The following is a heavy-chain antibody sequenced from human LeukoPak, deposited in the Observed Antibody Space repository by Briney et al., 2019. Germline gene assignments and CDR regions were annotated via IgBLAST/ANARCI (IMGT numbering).Heavy chain of an antibody. CDR3: AREGGSRVVIYFDY. J-gene: IGHJ4*02. Sequence: GGSLRLSCAASGFTFSSYSMNWVRQAPGKGLEWVSYISSSGSTIYYADSVKGRFTISRDNAKNSLYLLMNSLRAEDTAVYYCAREGGSRVVIYFDYWGQGTLVTVSS. CDR2: ISSSGSTI. CDR1: GFTFSSYS. V-gene: IGHV3-48*04. D-gene: IGHD1-26*01.